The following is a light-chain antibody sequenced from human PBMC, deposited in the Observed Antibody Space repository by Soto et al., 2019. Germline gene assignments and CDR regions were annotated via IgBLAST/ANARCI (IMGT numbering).Light chain of an antibody. CDR1: ESPVLADGDTL. J-gene: IGKJ2*01. V-gene: IGKV2-30*02. CDR3: MQGARRPYT. CDR2: RVS. Sequence: IVLTQSPLSLPVTLGQPASISCRSSESPVLADGDTLLNWFQQRPGQSPRRLIYRVSNRDLGVPDKFSGSGSGTEFTLQISSVEAEDVAIYYCMQGARRPYTFGQGTKLEI.